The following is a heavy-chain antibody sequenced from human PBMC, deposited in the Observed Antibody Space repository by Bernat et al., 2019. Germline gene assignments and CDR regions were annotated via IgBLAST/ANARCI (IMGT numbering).Heavy chain of an antibody. Sequence: QVQLQESGPGLVKPSETLSLTCTVSGGSISSYYWSWIRQPPGKGLEWIGYIYYSGSTNYNPSLKSRVTISVDTSKNQFSLKLSSVTAADTAVYYCARAEDYYDSSGYYSTPDAFDIWGQGTMVTVYS. CDR2: IYYSGST. CDR3: ARAEDYYDSSGYYSTPDAFDI. CDR1: GGSISSYY. V-gene: IGHV4-59*01. J-gene: IGHJ3*02. D-gene: IGHD3-22*01.